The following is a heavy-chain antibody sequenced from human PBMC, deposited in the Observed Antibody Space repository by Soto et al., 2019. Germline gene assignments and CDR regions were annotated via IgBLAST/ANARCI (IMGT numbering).Heavy chain of an antibody. CDR1: GFRFSIYW. Sequence: EAQLVESGGGLVQPGGSLRLSCVGTGFRFSIYWMNWVRQAPGKGLAWVSRVNSDGITTTYADSVRGRFTVSRDNANNTLYLEMNNLRAEDTAVYYCTRDDYSSVAYYGMDVWGQGTTVTVSS. V-gene: IGHV3-74*01. D-gene: IGHD6-25*01. J-gene: IGHJ6*02. CDR2: VNSDGITT. CDR3: TRDDYSSVAYYGMDV.